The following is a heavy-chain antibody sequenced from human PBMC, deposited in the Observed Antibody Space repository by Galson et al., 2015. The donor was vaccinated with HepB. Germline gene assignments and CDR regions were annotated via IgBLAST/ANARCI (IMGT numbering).Heavy chain of an antibody. D-gene: IGHD3-22*01. CDR2: IYYSGST. J-gene: IGHJ4*02. V-gene: IGHV4-59*01. CDR1: GGSISSYY. Sequence: SETLSLTCTVSGGSISSYYWSWIRQPPGKGLEWIGYIYYSGSTNYNPSLKSRVTISVDTSKNQFSLKLSSVTAADTAVYYCARGYDSSGYYYWSFDYWGQGTLVTVSS. CDR3: ARGYDSSGYYYWSFDY.